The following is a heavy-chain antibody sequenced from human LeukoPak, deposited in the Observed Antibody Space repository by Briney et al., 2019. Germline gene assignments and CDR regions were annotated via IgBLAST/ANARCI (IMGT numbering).Heavy chain of an antibody. CDR3: ASGYSYGYASDWYFDL. CDR2: IYYSGST. Sequence: NTSETLSLTCTVSGGSISSYYWSWIRQPPGKGLEWIGYIYYSGSTNYNPSLKSRVTISVDTSKNQFSLKLSSVTAADTAVYYCASGYSYGYASDWYFDLWGRGTLVTVSS. V-gene: IGHV4-59*01. D-gene: IGHD5-18*01. CDR1: GGSISSYY. J-gene: IGHJ2*01.